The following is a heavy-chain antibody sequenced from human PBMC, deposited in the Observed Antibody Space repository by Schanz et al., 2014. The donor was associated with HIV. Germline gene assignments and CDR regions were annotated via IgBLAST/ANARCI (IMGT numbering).Heavy chain of an antibody. D-gene: IGHD3-22*01. CDR2: ISGSGGHT. J-gene: IGHJ6*02. Sequence: EVQLLESGGGLVQPGGSLRLSCAASGFTFEDYAMHWVRQAPGKGLEWVSTISGSGGHTYYADSVKGRFTISRDNSKKTLFLQMNSLRAEDTAVYYCASPLLYDSLDVWGQGTTVTVSS. CDR1: GFTFEDYA. CDR3: ASPLLYDSLDV. V-gene: IGHV3-23*01.